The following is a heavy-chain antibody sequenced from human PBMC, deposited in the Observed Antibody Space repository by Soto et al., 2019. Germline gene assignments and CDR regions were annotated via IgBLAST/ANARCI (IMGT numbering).Heavy chain of an antibody. CDR2: INAGNGNT. J-gene: IGHJ6*02. CDR1: GYTFTSYA. V-gene: IGHV1-3*01. D-gene: IGHD4-17*01. Sequence: QVQLVQSGAEVKKPGASVKVSCKASGYTFTSYAMHWVRQAPGQRLEWMGWINAGNGNTKYSQKFQGRVTLTRDTSASTAYMEPSSLRSEDTAVYYCARTVGYYYGMDVWGQGTTVTVSS. CDR3: ARTVGYYYGMDV.